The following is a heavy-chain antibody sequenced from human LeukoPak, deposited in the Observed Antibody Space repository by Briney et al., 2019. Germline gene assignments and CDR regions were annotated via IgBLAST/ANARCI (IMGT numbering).Heavy chain of an antibody. V-gene: IGHV3-7*02. J-gene: IGHJ1*01. CDR1: GFTFSNYW. Sequence: PGGSLRLSCAASGFTFSNYWMSWVRQAPGKGLEWVANIKHDGTENYYVDSVKGRFTISRDNAKNTLYLQMNSLRAEDTAVYYCYGANAEHWGQGTLVTVSS. CDR2: IKHDGTEN. CDR3: YGANAEH. D-gene: IGHD4-23*01.